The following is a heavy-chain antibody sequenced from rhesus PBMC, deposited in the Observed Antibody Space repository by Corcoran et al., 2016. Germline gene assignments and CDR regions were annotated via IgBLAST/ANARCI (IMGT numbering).Heavy chain of an antibody. CDR2: IYWDDDK. CDR1: GFSISTSGMG. D-gene: IGHD2-33*01. CDR3: ARRRAHCSDSGCSSEYFEF. J-gene: IGHJ1*01. V-gene: IGHV2-174*01. Sequence: QVTLKESGPALVKPTQTLTLTCTFSGFSISTSGMGVGWIRQPPGKALEWLALIYWDDDKYYSTSLKSKLTISKDTSKNQVVLTMTNMDHVDTATYYCARRRAHCSDSGCSSEYFEFWGQGALVTVSS.